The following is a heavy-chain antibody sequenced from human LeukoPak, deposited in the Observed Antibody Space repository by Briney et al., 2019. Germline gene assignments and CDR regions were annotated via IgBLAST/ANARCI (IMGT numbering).Heavy chain of an antibody. D-gene: IGHD5-18*01. CDR1: GGSISSSSYY. CDR3: ARHVSARGYSYGYGAFVDY. V-gene: IGHV4-39*01. CDR2: IYYSGGT. Sequence: PSETLSLTCTVSGGSISSSSYYWGWIRQPPGKGLEWIGSIYYSGGTYYNPSLKSRVTISVDTSKNQFSLKLSSVTAADTAVYYCARHVSARGYSYGYGAFVDYWGQGTLVTVSS. J-gene: IGHJ4*02.